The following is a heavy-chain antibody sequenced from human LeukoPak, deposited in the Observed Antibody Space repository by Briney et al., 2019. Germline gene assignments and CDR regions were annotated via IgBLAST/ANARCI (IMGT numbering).Heavy chain of an antibody. CDR3: ARVNRVTAIQELDY. CDR2: ISISGSTI. J-gene: IGHJ4*02. CDR1: GFTFSDYY. Sequence: VRSLRLSCAASGFTFSDYYITWIRQAPRKGLEWGSGISISGSTIFYADSVKGRFTISRDNAKSSLFLQMNSLRAEAPAVYYCARVNRVTAIQELDYWGQGTLVTASS. V-gene: IGHV3-11*01. D-gene: IGHD2-21*02.